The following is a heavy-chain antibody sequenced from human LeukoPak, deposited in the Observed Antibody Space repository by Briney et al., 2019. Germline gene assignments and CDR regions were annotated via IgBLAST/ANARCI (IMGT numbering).Heavy chain of an antibody. D-gene: IGHD4-17*01. CDR3: ARDLYMTAVTTGYFDY. J-gene: IGHJ4*02. V-gene: IGHV1-46*01. Sequence: GASVKVSCKASGYTFTGYYMRWVRQAPGQGLDWMGIINPSGGSTSYAQKFQGRLTMTRDTSTSTVYVELSSLRSEDTAVYYCARDLYMTAVTTGYFDYWGQGTLVTVSS. CDR1: GYTFTGYY. CDR2: INPSGGST.